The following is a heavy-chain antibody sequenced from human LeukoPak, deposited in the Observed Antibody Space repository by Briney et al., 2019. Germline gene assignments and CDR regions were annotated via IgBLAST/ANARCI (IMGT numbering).Heavy chain of an antibody. CDR2: IKQDGSEK. CDR3: AKDSRGMDV. Sequence: GGSLRLSCEASGFTFSSYWMSWVRQAPGKGLEWVANIKQDGSEKYYVDSVKGRFTISRDNAKKSLYLQMNSLRAEDTALYYCAKDSRGMDVWGQGTTVTVSS. CDR1: GFTFSSYW. V-gene: IGHV3-7*03. J-gene: IGHJ6*02.